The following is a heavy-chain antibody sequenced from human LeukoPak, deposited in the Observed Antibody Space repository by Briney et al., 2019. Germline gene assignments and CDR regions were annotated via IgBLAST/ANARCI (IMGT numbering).Heavy chain of an antibody. Sequence: PSETLSLTCTVSGGSISSSSYYWGWIRQPPGKGLEWIGSIYYSGSTYYNPSLKSRVTISVDTSKDQFSLKLSSVTAADTAVYYCARHQTPYSALNAFDIWGQGTMVTVSS. D-gene: IGHD5-12*01. CDR3: ARHQTPYSALNAFDI. J-gene: IGHJ3*02. V-gene: IGHV4-39*07. CDR2: IYYSGST. CDR1: GGSISSSSYY.